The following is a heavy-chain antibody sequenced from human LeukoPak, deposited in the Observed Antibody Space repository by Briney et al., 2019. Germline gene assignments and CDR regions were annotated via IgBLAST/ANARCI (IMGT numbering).Heavy chain of an antibody. D-gene: IGHD2-15*01. CDR2: IYYSGST. Sequence: PSEPLSLTCTVSGXSISSSSYYWGWIRQPPGKGLEWIGSIYYSGSTYYNPSLKSRVTISVYTSKNQFSLKLSSVTAADTAVYYCARGDCSGGSCYLFDYWGQGALVTVSS. J-gene: IGHJ4*02. CDR3: ARGDCSGGSCYLFDY. CDR1: GXSISSSSYY. V-gene: IGHV4-39*01.